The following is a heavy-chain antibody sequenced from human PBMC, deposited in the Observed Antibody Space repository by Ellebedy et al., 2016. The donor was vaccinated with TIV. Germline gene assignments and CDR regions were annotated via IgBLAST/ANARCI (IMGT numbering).Heavy chain of an antibody. CDR2: IYYRGTT. CDR3: ARRAAGLSTKFDS. D-gene: IGHD2-15*01. J-gene: IGHJ4*02. Sequence: MPSETLSLTCTVSGGSISGYYWSWIRQTPEKGLEWIGFIYYRGTTDYNPALQSRVTMSVETSKTQFSLKMNSVTAADAAMYYCARRAAGLSTKFDSWGQGALVTVSS. CDR1: GGSISGYY. V-gene: IGHV4-59*01.